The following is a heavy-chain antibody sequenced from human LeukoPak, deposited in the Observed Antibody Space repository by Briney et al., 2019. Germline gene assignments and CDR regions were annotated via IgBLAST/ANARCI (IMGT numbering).Heavy chain of an antibody. D-gene: IGHD2-2*03. CDR1: GGSISSNNYY. CDR3: ARHGSLRGHMGY. V-gene: IGHV4-39*07. CDR2: IYYSGST. Sequence: SETLSLTFTVSGGSISSNNYYWGWIRQPPGKGLYWIGSIYYSGSTYYNPSLKSRVTISVDTSKNQFSLKLSSVTAADTAVYYCARHGSLRGHMGYWGQGTLATVSS. J-gene: IGHJ4*02.